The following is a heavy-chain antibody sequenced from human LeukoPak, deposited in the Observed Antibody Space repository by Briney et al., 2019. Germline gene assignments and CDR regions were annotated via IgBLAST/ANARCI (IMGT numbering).Heavy chain of an antibody. CDR2: FYYSGST. J-gene: IGHJ6*02. CDR1: GGSISSYY. V-gene: IGHV4-59*01. D-gene: IGHD3-3*01. Sequence: SETLSLTCTISGGSISSYYWSWIRQPPGKGLEWIGYFYYSGSTNYNPSLKSRVTISVDTSKNQFSLKLSSVTAADTAVYYCARDRTGVGTLDYYGMDVWGQGTTVTVSS. CDR3: ARDRTGVGTLDYYGMDV.